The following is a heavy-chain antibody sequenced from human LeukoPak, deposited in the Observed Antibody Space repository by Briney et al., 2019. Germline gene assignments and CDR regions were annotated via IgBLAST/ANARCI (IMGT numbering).Heavy chain of an antibody. CDR3: AKRYCSSTSCYYDY. CDR1: GFTFSSYA. J-gene: IGHJ4*02. CDR2: ISGSGGST. V-gene: IGHV3-23*01. D-gene: IGHD2-2*01. Sequence: PGGSLRLSCAASGFTFSSYAMSWVRQTPGKGLEWVSAISGSGGSTYYADSVKGRFTISRDNSKNTLYLQMNSLRAEDTAVYYCAKRYCSSTSCYYDYWGQGTLVTVSS.